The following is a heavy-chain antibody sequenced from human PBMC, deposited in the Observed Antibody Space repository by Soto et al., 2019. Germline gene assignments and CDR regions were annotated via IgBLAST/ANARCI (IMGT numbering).Heavy chain of an antibody. CDR3: AKDYTIFGVVTLFDY. CDR2: ISGSGGST. CDR1: GFTFSSYA. D-gene: IGHD3-3*01. Sequence: GGSLRLSCAASGFTFSSYAMSWVRQAPGKGLESVSAISGSGGSTYYADSVKGRFTISRDNSKNTLYLQMNSLRAEDTAVYYCAKDYTIFGVVTLFDYWGQGTLVTVSS. V-gene: IGHV3-23*01. J-gene: IGHJ4*02.